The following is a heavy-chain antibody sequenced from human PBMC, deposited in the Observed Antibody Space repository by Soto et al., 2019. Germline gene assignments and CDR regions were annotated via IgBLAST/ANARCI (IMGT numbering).Heavy chain of an antibody. Sequence: SETLSLTCSVSGDSVSNGDYSWSWIRQPPGKGLEWIGYIYYIAGPYYNPSLQSRVTISMDTSKNQVSLNLTSVTAADTAVYFCARDPYQEYGVSYPSRSLDVCGPGLTGTLSS. CDR3: ARDPYQEYGVSYPSRSLDV. J-gene: IGHJ6*02. V-gene: IGHV4-30-4*01. D-gene: IGHD4-17*01. CDR1: GDSVSNGDYS. CDR2: IYYIAGP.